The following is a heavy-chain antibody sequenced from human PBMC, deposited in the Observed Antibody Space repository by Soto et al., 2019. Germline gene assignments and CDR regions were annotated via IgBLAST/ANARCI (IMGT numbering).Heavy chain of an antibody. Sequence: EVQLLDSGGGLVQPGGSLRLSCAASGFTFSTYVMSWVRQAPGKGLEWVSSISSSSSYIYYADSVKGRFTISRDNAKNSLYLQMNSLRAEDTAVYYCAREDKDYYYYGMDVWGQGTTVTVSS. CDR1: GFTFSTYV. CDR3: AREDKDYYYYGMDV. J-gene: IGHJ6*02. V-gene: IGHV3-21*02. CDR2: ISSSSSYI. D-gene: IGHD2-15*01.